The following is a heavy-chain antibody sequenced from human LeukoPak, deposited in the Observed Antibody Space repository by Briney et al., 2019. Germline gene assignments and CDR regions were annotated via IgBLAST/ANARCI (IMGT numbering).Heavy chain of an antibody. D-gene: IGHD1-1*01. CDR3: ARDTTHMDV. V-gene: IGHV3-30*03. CDR1: GFTFSSYG. CDR2: ISYDGSNK. Sequence: GGSLRLSCAASGFTFSSYGMHWVRQAPGKGLEWVAVISYDGSNKYYADSVKGRFTISRDNSKNTLYLQMNSLRAEDTAVYYCARDTTHMDVWGKGTTVTISS. J-gene: IGHJ6*03.